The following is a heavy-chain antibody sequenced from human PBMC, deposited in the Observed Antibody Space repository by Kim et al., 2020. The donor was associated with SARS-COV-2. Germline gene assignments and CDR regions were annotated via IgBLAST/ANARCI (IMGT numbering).Heavy chain of an antibody. D-gene: IGHD6-19*01. Sequence: SETLSLTCTVSGYSISSGYYWGWIRQPPGKGLEWIGSIYHSGSTYYNPSLKSRVTISVDTSKNQFSLKLSSVTAADTAVYYCARSIAVAGFAEYWGQGTLVTVSS. CDR1: GYSISSGYY. CDR2: IYHSGST. V-gene: IGHV4-38-2*02. J-gene: IGHJ4*02. CDR3: ARSIAVAGFAEY.